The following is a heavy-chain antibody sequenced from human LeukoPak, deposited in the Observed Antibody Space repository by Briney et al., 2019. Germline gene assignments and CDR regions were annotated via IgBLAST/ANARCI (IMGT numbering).Heavy chain of an antibody. Sequence: GGPLRLSCAASGFTFSTAWVRWVRQAPGKGLGWVGNIKSKSNGGTTDYAAPVRGRFTISRDDSTNTLYLQISSLMTGDTAVYYCTTDEWAWGQGTLVTVSS. CDR1: GFTFSTAW. CDR2: IKSKSNGGTT. V-gene: IGHV3-15*01. D-gene: IGHD2-8*01. CDR3: TTDEWA. J-gene: IGHJ5*02.